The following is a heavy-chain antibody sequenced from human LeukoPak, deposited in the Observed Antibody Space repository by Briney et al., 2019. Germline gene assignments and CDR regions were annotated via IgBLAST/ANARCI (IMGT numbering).Heavy chain of an antibody. J-gene: IGHJ3*02. CDR3: ARQAAPVWGDTFDI. D-gene: IGHD3-16*01. CDR2: VCPGDSHT. V-gene: IGHV5-51*01. Sequence: GESLKISCKGFGYSFTSYWIGWVRQMPGKGLEWMGIVCPGDSHTRYSPSFQGQVTMSVDKSINTAYLQWSGLKASNTAMYYCARQAAPVWGDTFDIWGQGTMVTVSS. CDR1: GYSFTSYW.